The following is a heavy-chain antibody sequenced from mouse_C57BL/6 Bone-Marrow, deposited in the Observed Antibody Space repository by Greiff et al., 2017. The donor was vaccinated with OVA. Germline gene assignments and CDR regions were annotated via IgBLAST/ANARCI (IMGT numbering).Heavy chain of an antibody. CDR3: TRDGSSAAWFAY. J-gene: IGHJ3*01. Sequence: EVMLVESGGGLVQPGGSMKLSCAASGFTFSDAWIDWVRQSPEKGLEWVAAISNKANNHETYYDVFGKGRFTIARDYSKSMVYLQMNSLRAEDTGIYYCTRDGSSAAWFAYWGQGTLVTVSA. CDR2: ISNKANNHET. CDR1: GFTFSDAW. D-gene: IGHD1-1*01. V-gene: IGHV6-6*01.